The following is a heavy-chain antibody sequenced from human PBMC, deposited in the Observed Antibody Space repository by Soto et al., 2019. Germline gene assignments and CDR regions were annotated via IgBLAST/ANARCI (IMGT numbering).Heavy chain of an antibody. CDR2: ISSSSSYI. Sequence: GGSLRLSCAASGFTFSSYSMNWVRQAPGKGLEWVSSISSSSSYIYYADSVKGRFTISRDNAKNSLYLQMDSLRAEDTAVYYCARAPPLYCSSTSCYLDYWGQGTLVTVSS. V-gene: IGHV3-21*01. J-gene: IGHJ4*02. CDR1: GFTFSSYS. D-gene: IGHD2-2*01. CDR3: ARAPPLYCSSTSCYLDY.